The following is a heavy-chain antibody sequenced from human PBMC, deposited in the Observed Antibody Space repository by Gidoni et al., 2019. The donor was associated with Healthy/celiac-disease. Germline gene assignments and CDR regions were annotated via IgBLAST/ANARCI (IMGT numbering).Heavy chain of an antibody. J-gene: IGHJ5*02. D-gene: IGHD1-7*01. V-gene: IGHV1-69*02. Sequence: QVQLVQSGAEVKKPGSSVTVSCKASGGTFSSYTISWVRQAPGQGLEWMGRIIPILGIANYAQKFQGRVTITADKSTSTAYMELSSLRSEDTAVYYCARAYKFGWNYVTETCDPWGQGTLVTVSS. CDR2: IIPILGIA. CDR3: ARAYKFGWNYVTETCDP. CDR1: GGTFSSYT.